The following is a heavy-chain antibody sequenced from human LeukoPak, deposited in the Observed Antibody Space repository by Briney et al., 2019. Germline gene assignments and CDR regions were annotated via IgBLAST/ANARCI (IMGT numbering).Heavy chain of an antibody. V-gene: IGHV3-30*02. CDR2: IRYDGSNK. J-gene: IGHJ4*02. CDR1: GFTFSSYG. CDR3: ASSRDSSSWYVVDY. Sequence: PGGSLRLSCAASGFTFSSYGMHWVRQAPGKGLEWVAFIRYDGSNKYYADSVKGRFTISRDNSKNTLYLQMNSLRAEDTAVYYCASSRDSSSWYVVDYWGQGTLVTVSS. D-gene: IGHD6-13*01.